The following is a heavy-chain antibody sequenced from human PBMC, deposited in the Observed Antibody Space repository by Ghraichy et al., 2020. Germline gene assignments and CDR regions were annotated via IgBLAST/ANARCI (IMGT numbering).Heavy chain of an antibody. CDR3: ARRKGGSVSYSDAFDI. CDR2: IGSGGET. D-gene: IGHD1-26*01. J-gene: IGHJ3*02. CDR1: GFTLRTFD. Sequence: GSLRLSCAASGFTLRTFDMHWIRQTTGKSLEWVSAIGSGGETYYPGSVKGRFTISRENAKNSLYLQIDSLSAGDTAVYYCARRKGGSVSYSDAFDIWGQGTLVTVSS. V-gene: IGHV3-13*01.